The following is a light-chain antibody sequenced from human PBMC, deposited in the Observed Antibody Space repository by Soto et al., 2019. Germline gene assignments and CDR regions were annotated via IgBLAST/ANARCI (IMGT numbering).Light chain of an antibody. CDR1: SSNIGAGYD. V-gene: IGLV1-40*01. Sequence: QSVLTQPPSVSGAPGQRVTISCTGSSSNIGAGYDVHWYQQLPGTAPKLLTYGNSNRPSGVPDRFSGSKSGTSASLAITGLQAEDEADYYCQSYDSSLSGYVVGTGTKLTVL. CDR2: GNS. CDR3: QSYDSSLSGYV. J-gene: IGLJ1*01.